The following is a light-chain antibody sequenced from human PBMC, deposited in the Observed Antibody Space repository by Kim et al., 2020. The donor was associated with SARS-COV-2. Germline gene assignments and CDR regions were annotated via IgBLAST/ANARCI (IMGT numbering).Light chain of an antibody. J-gene: IGKJ1*01. CDR2: GAA. Sequence: SPGERAAPSCRASQSVRSALAWYQQKPGQAPRLLLYGAATRATGIPARFSGSGSGTEFTLTLSGLQSEDFAVYYCQQYNNGPPWTFGPGTKVDIK. CDR3: QQYNNGPPWT. CDR1: QSVRSA. V-gene: IGKV3-15*01.